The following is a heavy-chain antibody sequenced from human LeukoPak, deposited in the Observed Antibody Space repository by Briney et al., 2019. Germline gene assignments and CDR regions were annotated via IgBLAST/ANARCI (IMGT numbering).Heavy chain of an antibody. V-gene: IGHV3-23*01. CDR2: ISGSGGST. D-gene: IGHD6-13*01. Sequence: GGSLRLSCAASGFTFSSYATSWVRQAPGKGLEWVSAISGSGGSTYYADSVKGRFTISGDNSKNTLYLQMNSLRAEDTAVYYCAKDQQAAAAFDYWGQGTLVTVSS. J-gene: IGHJ4*02. CDR1: GFTFSSYA. CDR3: AKDQQAAAAFDY.